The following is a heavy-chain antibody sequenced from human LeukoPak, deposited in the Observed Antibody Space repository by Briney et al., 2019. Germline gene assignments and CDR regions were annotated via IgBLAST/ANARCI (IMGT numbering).Heavy chain of an antibody. D-gene: IGHD3-3*01. CDR2: INPNSGDT. Sequence: ASVRVSCKASGYTFTDHYIHWVRQAPGQGLEWMGWINPNSGDTNYAQKFQGRVTMTRDTSISTINMELRRLTSDDTAVYYCARGWRYYDFWSGYSGAEYFQHWGQGTLVTVSS. V-gene: IGHV1-2*02. J-gene: IGHJ1*01. CDR3: ARGWRYYDFWSGYSGAEYFQH. CDR1: GYTFTDHY.